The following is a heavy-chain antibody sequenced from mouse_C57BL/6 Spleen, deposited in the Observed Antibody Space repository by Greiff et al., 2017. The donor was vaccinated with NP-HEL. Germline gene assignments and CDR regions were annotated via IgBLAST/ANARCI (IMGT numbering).Heavy chain of an antibody. CDR3: ARDGGTPYAMDY. J-gene: IGHJ4*01. CDR1: GFTFSSYA. D-gene: IGHD3-3*01. V-gene: IGHV5-4*01. CDR2: ISDGGSYT. Sequence: EVQGVESGGGLVKPGGSLKLSCAASGFTFSSYAMSWVRQTPEKRLEWVATISDGGSYTYYPDNVKGRFTISRDNAKNNLYLQMSHLKSEDTAMYYCARDGGTPYAMDYWGQGTSVTVSS.